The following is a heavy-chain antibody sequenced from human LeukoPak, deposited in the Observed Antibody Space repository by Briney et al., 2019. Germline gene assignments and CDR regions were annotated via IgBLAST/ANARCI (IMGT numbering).Heavy chain of an antibody. CDR3: ARKGDTAMAPFDY. D-gene: IGHD5-18*01. CDR2: ISSSSSTI. J-gene: IGHJ4*02. V-gene: IGHV3-48*01. Sequence: GGSLRLSCAASGFTFSSYSMNWVRQAPGKGLEWVSYISSSSSTIYYADSVKGRFAISRDNAKNSLYLQMNSLRAEDTAVYYCARKGDTAMAPFDYWGQGTLVTVSS. CDR1: GFTFSSYS.